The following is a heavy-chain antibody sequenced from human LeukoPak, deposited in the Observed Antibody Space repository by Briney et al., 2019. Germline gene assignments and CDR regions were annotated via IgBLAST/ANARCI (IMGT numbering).Heavy chain of an antibody. D-gene: IGHD3-22*01. CDR2: IKQDGSEK. CDR3: ARGPLYYYDSSGYYYVY. CDR1: GFTFSSYW. V-gene: IGHV3-7*01. J-gene: IGHJ4*02. Sequence: GGSLRLSCAASGFTFSSYWMSWVRQAPGKGLEWVANIKQDGSEKYYVDSVKGRFTISRDNAKNSLYLQMNSLRAEDTAVYYCARGPLYYYDSSGYYYVYWGQGTLVTVSS.